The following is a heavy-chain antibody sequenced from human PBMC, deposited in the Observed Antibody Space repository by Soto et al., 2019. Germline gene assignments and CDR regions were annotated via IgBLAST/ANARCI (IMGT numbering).Heavy chain of an antibody. D-gene: IGHD3-10*01. J-gene: IGHJ4*01. CDR2: INGVNANT. CDR3: ARDYGSGSYNY. Sequence: QVQLVQSGAEVKKPGASGKVSCKASGYTFTTYAIHWVRQAPGQRLEWMGWINGVNANTKYLEKFQGRVTITRDTSATTAYMELSSLRSEDTAVYYGARDYGSGSYNYWGHGTLVTVSS. CDR1: GYTFTTYA. V-gene: IGHV1-3*01.